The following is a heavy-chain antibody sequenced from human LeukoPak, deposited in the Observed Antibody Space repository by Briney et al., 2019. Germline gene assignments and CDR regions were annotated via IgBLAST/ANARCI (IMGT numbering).Heavy chain of an antibody. J-gene: IGHJ4*02. D-gene: IGHD5-12*01. V-gene: IGHV3-21*04. CDR3: AKGLFSAFDKYLDS. CDR2: ISATSSDI. CDR1: GFDFESYT. Sequence: AGSLRLSCAASGFDFESYTMTWVRQAPGKGLEWVSLISATSSDINYAESVRGRFTITRDNAKNSLFLQMDSLRVEDTAIYYCAKGLFSAFDKYLDSWGQGTLVNVSS.